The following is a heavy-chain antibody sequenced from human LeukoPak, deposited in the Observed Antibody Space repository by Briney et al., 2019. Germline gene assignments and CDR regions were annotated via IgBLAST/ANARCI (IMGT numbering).Heavy chain of an antibody. Sequence: PGGSLRLSCAASGFTFSSYSMNWVRQAPGKGLDWVSSISSSSSYIYYADSVKGRFTTSRDDAKNSLYLQMNSLRAEDTAVYYCARLQGYNKCLDYWGQGTLVTVSS. CDR2: ISSSSSYI. CDR3: ARLQGYNKCLDY. D-gene: IGHD1-1*01. J-gene: IGHJ4*02. CDR1: GFTFSSYS. V-gene: IGHV3-21*01.